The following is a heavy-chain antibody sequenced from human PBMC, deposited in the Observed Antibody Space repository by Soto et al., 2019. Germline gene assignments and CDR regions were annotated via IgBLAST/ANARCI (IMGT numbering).Heavy chain of an antibody. D-gene: IGHD3-16*01. CDR1: GDSISTNHW. V-gene: IGHV4-4*02. J-gene: IGHJ4*02. CDR2: VYHSGST. CDR3: ASSGGGEDY. Sequence: QVQLQESGPGLVKPSGTLSLTCAVSGDSISTNHWWTWVRQPPGKGLEWIGEVYHSGSTNYSPSLKNRVVISVDMSNNLFSLTLTSVTAADTAVYYCASSGGGEDYWGQGTLVTVSS.